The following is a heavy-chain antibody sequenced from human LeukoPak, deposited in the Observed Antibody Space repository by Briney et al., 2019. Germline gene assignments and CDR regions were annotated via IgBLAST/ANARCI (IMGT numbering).Heavy chain of an antibody. CDR3: ARPSGGYYGSGSYYNGEYMDV. J-gene: IGHJ6*03. CDR1: GYSISSGYY. Sequence: SETLSLTCTVSGYSISSGYYWGWIRQPPGKGLEWIGSIYHSGSTYYNASLKSRVTISVDTSKNQFSLKLSSVTAADTAVYYCARPSGGYYGSGSYYNGEYMDVWGKGTTVTIS. V-gene: IGHV4-38-2*02. D-gene: IGHD3-10*01. CDR2: IYHSGST.